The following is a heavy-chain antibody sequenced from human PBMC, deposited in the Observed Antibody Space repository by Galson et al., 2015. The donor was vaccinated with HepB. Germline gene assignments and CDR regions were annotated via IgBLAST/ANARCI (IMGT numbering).Heavy chain of an antibody. CDR2: ISAYNGNT. J-gene: IGHJ6*03. V-gene: IGHV1-18*01. CDR3: VSGDPLKYCSSTSCYMGYYYMDV. D-gene: IGHD2-2*02. Sequence: SVKVSCKASGYTFTSYGIGWVRQAPGQGLEWMGWISAYNGNTNYAQKLQGRVTMTTDTSTSTAYMELRSLRSDDTAVYYCVSGDPLKYCSSTSCYMGYYYMDVWGKGTTVTVSS. CDR1: GYTFTSYG.